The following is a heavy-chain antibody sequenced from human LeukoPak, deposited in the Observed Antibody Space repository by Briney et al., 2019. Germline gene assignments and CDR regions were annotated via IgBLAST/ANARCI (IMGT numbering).Heavy chain of an antibody. CDR3: ARNYYGSGSYFRTQRGTYYFDY. Sequence: SETLSLSCSVSGYSISSGYYWGWIRQPPGKGLEWIGSIYHSGDTYYNPSLKSRVTVSVDTSKNQFSLKLSSVTAADTAVYYCARNYYGSGSYFRTQRGTYYFDYWGQGTLVTVSS. V-gene: IGHV4-38-2*02. D-gene: IGHD3-10*01. CDR2: IYHSGDT. CDR1: GYSISSGYY. J-gene: IGHJ4*02.